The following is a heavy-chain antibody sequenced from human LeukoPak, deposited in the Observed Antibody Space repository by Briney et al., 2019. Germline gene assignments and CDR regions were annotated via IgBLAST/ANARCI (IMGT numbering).Heavy chain of an antibody. D-gene: IGHD1-26*01. J-gene: IGHJ4*02. CDR2: ISSGSSHI. CDR3: ARSWSYGLDY. Sequence: GGSLRLSCVVSGFTFSSYSMNWVRQAPGKGLEWVSAISSGSSHIYYADSVKGRPTIARDNAKNSLHLQMNSLRAEDTAVYYCARSWSYGLDYWGQGTLVTVSS. V-gene: IGHV3-21*01. CDR1: GFTFSSYS.